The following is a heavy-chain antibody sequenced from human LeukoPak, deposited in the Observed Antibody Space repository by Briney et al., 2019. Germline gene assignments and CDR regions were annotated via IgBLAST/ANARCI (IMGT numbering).Heavy chain of an antibody. CDR1: GFTFTNYW. D-gene: IGHD3-22*01. CDR2: INSDESDT. Sequence: GGSLRLSCAASGFTFTNYWMHWVRQAPGKGLVWVSRINSDESDTNYADSVKGRFTISRDNARNTVYLQMNSLRAEDTAVYYCARGWVPSDITLKWGQGTMVIVSS. V-gene: IGHV3-74*01. CDR3: ARGWVPSDITLK. J-gene: IGHJ3*01.